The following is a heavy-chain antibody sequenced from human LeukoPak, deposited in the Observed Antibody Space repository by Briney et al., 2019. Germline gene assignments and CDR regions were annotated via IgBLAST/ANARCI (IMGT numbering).Heavy chain of an antibody. D-gene: IGHD6-19*01. CDR2: ISYDGSNK. V-gene: IGHV3-30*03. Sequence: GGFLRLSCAASGFTFSSYGMHWVRQAPGKGLEWVAVISYDGSNKYYADSVKGRFTISRDNSKNTLYLQMNSLRAEDTAVYYCASSEQWLGWFDPWGQGTLVTVSS. J-gene: IGHJ5*02. CDR1: GFTFSSYG. CDR3: ASSEQWLGWFDP.